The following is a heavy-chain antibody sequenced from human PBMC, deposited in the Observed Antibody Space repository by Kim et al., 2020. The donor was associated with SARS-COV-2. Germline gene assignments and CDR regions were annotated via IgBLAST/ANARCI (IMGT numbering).Heavy chain of an antibody. J-gene: IGHJ3*02. CDR2: INHSGST. CDR1: GGSFSGYY. V-gene: IGHV4-34*01. Sequence: SETLSLTCAVYGGSFSGYYWSWIRQPPGKGLEWIGEINHSGSTNYNPSLKSRVTISVDTSKNQFSLKLSSVTAADTAVYYCARGGRYYGSGSYYIHDAFGIWGRGTMVTVSS. D-gene: IGHD3-10*01. CDR3: ARGGRYYGSGSYYIHDAFGI.